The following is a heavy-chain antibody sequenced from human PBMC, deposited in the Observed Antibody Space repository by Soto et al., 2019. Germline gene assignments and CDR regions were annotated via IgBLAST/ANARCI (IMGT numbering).Heavy chain of an antibody. CDR1: GGSFSGYY. J-gene: IGHJ6*02. CDR3: ARGHSSGYYPYYYYGMDV. CDR2: INHSGST. Sequence: PSETLSLTXAVYGGSFSGYYWSWIRQPPGKGLEWIGEINHSGSTNYNPSLKSRVTISVDTSKNQFSLKLSSVTAADTAVYYCARGHSSGYYPYYYYGMDVWGQGTTVTVSS. V-gene: IGHV4-34*01. D-gene: IGHD3-22*01.